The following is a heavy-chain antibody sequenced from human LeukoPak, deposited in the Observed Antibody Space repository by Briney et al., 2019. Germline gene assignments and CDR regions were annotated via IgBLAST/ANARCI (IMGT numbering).Heavy chain of an antibody. D-gene: IGHD6-19*01. CDR3: ARDSTWLLDY. CDR1: GFTFSNYW. Sequence: GGSLRLSCGASGFTFSNYWMSWVRQAPGKGLEWVINISQDGSGKNYADSVEGRFTISRDNAKNSLYLQMNSLRAEDTAVYYCARDSTWLLDYWGQGTLITVSS. V-gene: IGHV3-7*03. CDR2: ISQDGSGK. J-gene: IGHJ4*02.